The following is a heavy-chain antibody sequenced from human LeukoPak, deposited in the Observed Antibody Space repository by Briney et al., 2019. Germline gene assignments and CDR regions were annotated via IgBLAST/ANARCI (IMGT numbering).Heavy chain of an antibody. CDR1: GYTFTGYY. J-gene: IGHJ6*02. CDR3: AREERSNSMDV. Sequence: ASVKVSCKASGYTFTGYYMHWVRQAPGQGLEWMGWINPNSGGTNCAQKFQGWVTMTRDTSISTAYMELSRLRSDDTAVYYCAREERSNSMDVWGQGTTVTVSS. V-gene: IGHV1-2*04. CDR2: INPNSGGT.